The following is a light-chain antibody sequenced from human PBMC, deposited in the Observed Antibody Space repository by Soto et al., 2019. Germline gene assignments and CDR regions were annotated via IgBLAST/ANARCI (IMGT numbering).Light chain of an antibody. J-gene: IGKJ3*01. CDR3: QQYGSSPRT. CDR1: QSVSSSF. CDR2: GAS. Sequence: EIVLTQSPGTLSLSPGERATLSCMASQSVSSSFLAWYQQKPGQAPRLLIYGASSRATGIPDRFSGSGSGTDFTLTFSRLEPEDFAVYYCQQYGSSPRTFGPGTTVDI. V-gene: IGKV3-20*01.